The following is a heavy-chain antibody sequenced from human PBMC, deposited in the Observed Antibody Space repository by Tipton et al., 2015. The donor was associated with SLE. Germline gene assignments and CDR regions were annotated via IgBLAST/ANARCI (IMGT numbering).Heavy chain of an antibody. CDR2: IYTSGST. V-gene: IGHV4-4*07. D-gene: IGHD3-9*01. CDR1: GGSISSYY. CDR3: AREHYDILTGYNYYYYYMDV. Sequence: TLSLTCTVSGGSISSYYWSWIRQPAGKGLEWIGRIYTSGSTNYNPSRKSRVTMSVDTSKNQFSLKLSSVTAADTAVYYCAREHYDILTGYNYYYYYMDVWGKGTTVTVSS. J-gene: IGHJ6*03.